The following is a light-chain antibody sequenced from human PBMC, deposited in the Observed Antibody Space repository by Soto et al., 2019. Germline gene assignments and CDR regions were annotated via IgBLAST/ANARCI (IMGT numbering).Light chain of an antibody. CDR1: QGISTY. V-gene: IGKV1-27*01. CDR2: AAS. Sequence: DIQMTQSPSSLSASVGDRVTITCQASQGISTYVAWYQQKPGKVPKLLIYAASTLQSGVPSRFSGSGSGTDFTLTISSLQPEDVATYYCQRYNSALWTFGQGTKVEIK. CDR3: QRYNSALWT. J-gene: IGKJ1*01.